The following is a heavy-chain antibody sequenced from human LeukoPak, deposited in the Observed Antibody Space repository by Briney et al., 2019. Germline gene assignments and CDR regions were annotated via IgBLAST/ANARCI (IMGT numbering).Heavy chain of an antibody. CDR1: GGSISSYY. D-gene: IGHD5-24*01. V-gene: IGHV4-59*01. J-gene: IGHJ2*01. Sequence: PSETLPLTCTVSGGSISSYYWSWIRQPPGKGLEWIGYIYYSGSTKYNPSLKSRVTISVDTSKNQFSLKLSSVTAADTAVYYCARDIEMATKEDWYFDLWGRGTLVTVSS. CDR2: IYYSGST. CDR3: ARDIEMATKEDWYFDL.